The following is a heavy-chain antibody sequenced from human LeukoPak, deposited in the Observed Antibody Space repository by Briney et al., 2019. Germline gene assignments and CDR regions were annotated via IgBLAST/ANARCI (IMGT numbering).Heavy chain of an antibody. D-gene: IGHD2-15*01. CDR3: ARACSGGSCYVGY. V-gene: IGHV3-21*01. CDR1: GFTFSSYS. J-gene: IGHJ4*02. Sequence: PGGSLRLSCAASGFTFSSYSMNWVRQAPGKGLEGVSSISSSSSYIYYADSVKGRFTISRDNAKNSLYLQMNSLRAEDTAVYYCARACSGGSCYVGYWGQGTLVTVSS. CDR2: ISSSSSYI.